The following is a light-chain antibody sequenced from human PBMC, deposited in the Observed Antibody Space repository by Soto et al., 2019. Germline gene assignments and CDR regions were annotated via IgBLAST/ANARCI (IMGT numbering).Light chain of an antibody. Sequence: AIQLTQSPSSLSASVGDRVTVTCRASQGISSALAWYQQEPGKAPKLLIYDASSLQSGVPSRFSGSGSGTHFTLTISSLQPEDSATYYCQQFYSDTLTFGGGTKVEIK. CDR1: QGISSA. J-gene: IGKJ4*01. V-gene: IGKV1-13*02. CDR2: DAS. CDR3: QQFYSDTLT.